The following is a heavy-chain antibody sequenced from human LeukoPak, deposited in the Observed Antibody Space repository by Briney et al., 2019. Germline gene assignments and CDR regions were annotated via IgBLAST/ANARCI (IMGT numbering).Heavy chain of an antibody. D-gene: IGHD5-24*01. V-gene: IGHV4-59*12. CDR2: IYYSGST. CDR3: ARFSPWRDGYNQPDY. Sequence: KPSETLSLTCTVSGGSISSYYWSWIRQPPGKGLEWIGYIYYSGSTNYNPSLKSRVTISVDTSKNQFSLKLSSVTAADTAVYYCARFSPWRDGYNQPDYWGQGTLVTVSS. CDR1: GGSISSYY. J-gene: IGHJ4*02.